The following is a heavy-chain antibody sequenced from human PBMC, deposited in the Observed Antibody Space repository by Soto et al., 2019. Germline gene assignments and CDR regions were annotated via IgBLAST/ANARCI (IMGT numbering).Heavy chain of an antibody. J-gene: IGHJ4*02. CDR1: GGSISSNNW. CDR2: IFHSGST. CDR3: ARVYSGSYSDS. V-gene: IGHV4-4*02. Sequence: TSETLSLTCAVSGGSISSNNWWSWVRQPPGKGLEWIGEIFHSGSTYYSPSLKSRVTISVDKSKKYFSLNLTSVTAADTAVYYCARVYSGSYSDSWGQGTLVT. D-gene: IGHD1-26*01.